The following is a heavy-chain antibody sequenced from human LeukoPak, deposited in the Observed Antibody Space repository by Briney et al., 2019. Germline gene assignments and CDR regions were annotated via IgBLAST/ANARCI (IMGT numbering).Heavy chain of an antibody. CDR3: ARGLRSIAADEYYFDY. V-gene: IGHV3-7*01. J-gene: IGHJ4*02. CDR2: IKQDGSEK. CDR1: GFTFSSYW. Sequence: GGSLRLSCAASGFTFSSYWMSWVRQAPGKGLEWVANIKQDGSEKYYVDSVKGRFTISRDNAKNSLYLQMNSLRAEDTAVYYCARGLRSIAADEYYFDYWGQGTLVTVSS. D-gene: IGHD6-13*01.